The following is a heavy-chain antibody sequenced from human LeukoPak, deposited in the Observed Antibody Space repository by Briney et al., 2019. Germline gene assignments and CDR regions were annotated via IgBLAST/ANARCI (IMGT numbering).Heavy chain of an antibody. V-gene: IGHV3-7*01. CDR1: GFTFSSYW. J-gene: IGHJ4*02. CDR2: IKQDGTEI. CDR3: ARTPDGADY. Sequence: GGSLRLSCAASGFTFSSYWMNWVRQAPGKGLEWVANIKQDGTEIFYVDSVRGRFIISRDNAENSLYLQMNSLRVEDTAVYYCARTPDGADYWGQGTLVTVSS. D-gene: IGHD3-10*01.